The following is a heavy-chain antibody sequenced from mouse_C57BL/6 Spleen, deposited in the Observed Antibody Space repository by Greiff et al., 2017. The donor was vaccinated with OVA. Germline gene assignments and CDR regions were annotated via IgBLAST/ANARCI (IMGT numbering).Heavy chain of an antibody. V-gene: IGHV1-26*01. CDR3: AGDDRWLLGGYFDY. CDR1: GYTFTDYY. CDR2: INPNNGGT. D-gene: IGHD2-3*01. Sequence: VQLQQSGPELVKPGASVKISCKASGYTFTDYYMNWVKQSHGKSLEWIGDINPNNGGTSYNQKFKGKATLTVDKSSSTAYMELRSLTSEDSAVYYCAGDDRWLLGGYFDYWGQGTTLTVSS. J-gene: IGHJ2*01.